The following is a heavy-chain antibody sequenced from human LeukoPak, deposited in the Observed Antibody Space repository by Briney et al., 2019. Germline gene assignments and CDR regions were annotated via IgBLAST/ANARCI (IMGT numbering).Heavy chain of an antibody. CDR3: VRGVADSYGQFDN. Sequence: PGGSLRLSCAASGFSISTYWIHWVRQAPGKGLVWVSRINPDGSTTYYADSVKGRITISRDNAKNTLYLQMNSLRAVDTAVYYCVRGVADSYGQFDNWGQGTLVTVSS. J-gene: IGHJ4*02. V-gene: IGHV3-74*01. CDR1: GFSISTYW. CDR2: INPDGSTT. D-gene: IGHD3-10*01.